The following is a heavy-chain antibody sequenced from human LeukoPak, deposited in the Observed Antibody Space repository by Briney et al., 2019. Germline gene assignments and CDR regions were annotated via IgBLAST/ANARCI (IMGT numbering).Heavy chain of an antibody. CDR3: ARDPTTVVTLPYYFDF. Sequence: SETLSLTCAVPGGSFSGYHWNWIRQSPEKGLERIGEINDRGHTNYNPSLKSRVTISVDTSKKQFSLRLSSVTAADTAVYYCARDPTTVVTLPYYFDFWGQGTLVAVSS. V-gene: IGHV4-34*01. D-gene: IGHD4-23*01. CDR1: GGSFSGYH. CDR2: INDRGHT. J-gene: IGHJ4*02.